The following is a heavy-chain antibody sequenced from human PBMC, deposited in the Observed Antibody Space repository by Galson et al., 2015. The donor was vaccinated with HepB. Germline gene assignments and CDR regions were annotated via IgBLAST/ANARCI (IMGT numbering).Heavy chain of an antibody. V-gene: IGHV3-33*01. CDR1: GFTFSRYG. J-gene: IGHJ4*02. CDR3: ASGRDGYNSLPDY. D-gene: IGHD5-24*01. CDR2: IWYDGSNK. Sequence: SLRLSCAASGFTFSRYGMHWVRQAPGKGLEWVAVIWYDGSNKYYADSVKGRFTISRDNSKNTLYLQMNSLRAEDTAVYYCASGRDGYNSLPDYWGQGTLVTVSS.